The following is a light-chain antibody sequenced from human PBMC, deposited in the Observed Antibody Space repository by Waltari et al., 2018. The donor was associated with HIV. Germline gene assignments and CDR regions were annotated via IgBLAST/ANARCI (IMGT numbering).Light chain of an antibody. CDR3: TGWYGGLREYL. J-gene: IGLJ1*01. Sequence: QSVLTQPPSASGTTGQRVTISCSGSYSNIGSDNVYWYQHLPGMAPKLLIYKNTQRPSGVPDLFSGSKSGTTDALAISGLRSEDEADYYCTGWYGGLREYLFGTGTRVTVL. CDR1: YSNIGSDN. V-gene: IGLV1-47*01. CDR2: KNT.